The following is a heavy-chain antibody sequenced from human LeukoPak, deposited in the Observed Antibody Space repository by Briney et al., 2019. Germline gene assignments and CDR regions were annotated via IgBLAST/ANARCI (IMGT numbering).Heavy chain of an antibody. J-gene: IGHJ4*02. Sequence: GGSLRLSCAASGFTFSSYNMNWVRQAPGRGLEWISYISSSSDTIYYADSVKGRFTISRDNSKNTLYLQMNSLRAEDTAVYYCAKDSPLIAVAGYFDYWGQGTLVTVSS. V-gene: IGHV3-48*01. CDR3: AKDSPLIAVAGYFDY. CDR2: ISSSSDTI. CDR1: GFTFSSYN. D-gene: IGHD6-19*01.